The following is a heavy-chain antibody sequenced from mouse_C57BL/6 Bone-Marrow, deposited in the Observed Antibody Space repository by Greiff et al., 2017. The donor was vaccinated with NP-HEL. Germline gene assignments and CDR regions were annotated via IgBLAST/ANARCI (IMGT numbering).Heavy chain of an antibody. D-gene: IGHD1-1*01. CDR3: ARGDYYGSSPWFAY. CDR1: GYTFTSYW. J-gene: IGHJ3*01. V-gene: IGHV1-61*01. CDR2: IYPSDSET. Sequence: QVQLQQPGAELVRPGSSVKLSCKASGYTFTSYWMDWVKQRPGQGLDWIGNIYPSDSETHYNQKFKDKATLTVDKSSSTAYMQLSSLTSEDSAVYYCARGDYYGSSPWFAYWGQGTLVTVSA.